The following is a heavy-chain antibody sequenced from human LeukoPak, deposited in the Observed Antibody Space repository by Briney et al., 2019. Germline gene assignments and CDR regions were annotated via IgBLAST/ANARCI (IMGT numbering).Heavy chain of an antibody. V-gene: IGHV1-2*06. D-gene: IGHD6-19*01. J-gene: IGHJ4*02. CDR1: GYTFTGYY. CDR2: INPNSGDT. Sequence: ASVKVSCKASGYTFTGYYMHWVRQAPGQGLEWMGRINPNSGDTNYAQKFQGRVTMTRDTSISTAYMELSRLRSDDTAVYYCAMYSSGRYYFDYWGQGTLVTVSS. CDR3: AMYSSGRYYFDY.